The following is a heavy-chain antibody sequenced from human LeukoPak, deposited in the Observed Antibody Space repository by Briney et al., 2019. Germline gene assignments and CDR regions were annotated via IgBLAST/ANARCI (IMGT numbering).Heavy chain of an antibody. CDR3: ARTDDLVVPAALDY. Sequence: GGSLRLSCAASGFTFSSYGMHWVRQAPGKGLEWVAVIWYDGSNKYYADSVKGRFTISRDNSKNTLYLQMNSLRAEDTAVYYCARTDDLVVPAALDYWGQGTLVTVSS. CDR2: IWYDGSNK. J-gene: IGHJ4*02. V-gene: IGHV3-33*01. D-gene: IGHD2-2*01. CDR1: GFTFSSYG.